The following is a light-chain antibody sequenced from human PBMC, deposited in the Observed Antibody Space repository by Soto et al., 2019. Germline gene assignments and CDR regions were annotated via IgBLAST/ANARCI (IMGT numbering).Light chain of an antibody. V-gene: IGKV3-15*01. CDR2: RAS. CDR1: QNIYSN. J-gene: IGKJ5*01. Sequence: IVMTQYPSTLSVSPWERSTLSFRASQNIYSNVAWYQQRPGQAPRLLIYRASTRATGIPARFSGSGSGTEFTLTISSLQSEDFTVYSCLQYHNLWAFGQGTRLEI. CDR3: LQYHNLWA.